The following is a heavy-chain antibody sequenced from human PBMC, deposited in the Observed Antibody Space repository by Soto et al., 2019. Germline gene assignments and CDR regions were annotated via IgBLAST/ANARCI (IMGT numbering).Heavy chain of an antibody. V-gene: IGHV4-61*01. Sequence: QVQLQESGPGLVKPSETLSLTCTVSGGSVSSGSNYWSWIRQPPGKGLEWIGYIFNTGNTKYNPSLKSRVTISGDTSKNQFSLKLRPVTAADTAIYYCARGRGYNIHYFDLWGRGTLVAVSS. CDR1: GGSVSSGSNY. D-gene: IGHD5-12*01. CDR3: ARGRGYNIHYFDL. J-gene: IGHJ2*01. CDR2: IFNTGNT.